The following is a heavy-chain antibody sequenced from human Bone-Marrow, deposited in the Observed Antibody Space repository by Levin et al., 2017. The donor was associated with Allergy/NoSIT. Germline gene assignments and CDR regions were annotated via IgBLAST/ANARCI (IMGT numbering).Heavy chain of an antibody. CDR2: ISRDASTT. CDR3: AKDLRPRIAATGNNEC. J-gene: IGHJ4*02. Sequence: GGSLRLSCAASGFTFNDYTMHWVRQAPQRGLEWVSLISRDASTTYYADSVRGRFTISRDNTKNALYLQMNSLTTEDTALYYCAKDLRPRIAATGNNECWGQGTLVTVAS. CDR1: GFTFNDYT. V-gene: IGHV3-43*01. D-gene: IGHD6-25*01.